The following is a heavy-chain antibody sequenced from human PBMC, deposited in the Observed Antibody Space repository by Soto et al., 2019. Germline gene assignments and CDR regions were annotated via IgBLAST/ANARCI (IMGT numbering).Heavy chain of an antibody. J-gene: IGHJ5*02. CDR1: GYTFTTYY. D-gene: IGHD3-10*01. Sequence: QVQLVQSGAEVKKPGASVKVSCKASGYTFTTYYMHWVRQAPGQGLERMGVINPTNDTTTYAQKLQGRVTMTMDPSSSTVYMELSSLRSEDTAVYYCARARGWFDPWGQGTLVTVSS. CDR2: INPTNDTT. CDR3: ARARGWFDP. V-gene: IGHV1-46*01.